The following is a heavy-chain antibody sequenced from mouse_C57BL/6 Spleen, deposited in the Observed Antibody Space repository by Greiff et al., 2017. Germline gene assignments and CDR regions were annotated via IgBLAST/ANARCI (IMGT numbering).Heavy chain of an antibody. V-gene: IGHV1-50*01. CDR2: IDPSDSYT. Sequence: QVQLQQPGAELVKPGASVKLSCKASGYTFTSYWMQWVKQRPGQGLEWIGEIDPSDSYTNYNQKFKGKATLTVDTSSSTAYMQLSSLTSADSAVYYCARGGVLRFDYWGQGTTLTVSS. CDR3: ARGGVLRFDY. J-gene: IGHJ2*01. CDR1: GYTFTSYW. D-gene: IGHD1-1*01.